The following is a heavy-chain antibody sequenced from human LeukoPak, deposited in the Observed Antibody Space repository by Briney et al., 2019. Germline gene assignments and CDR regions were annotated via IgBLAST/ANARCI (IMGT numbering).Heavy chain of an antibody. CDR2: INPSGGST. CDR3: ARDGIVVVPAAISRDYYYYYYMDV. CDR1: GYTFTSYY. V-gene: IGHV1-46*01. J-gene: IGHJ6*03. D-gene: IGHD2-2*02. Sequence: EASVKVSCKASGYTFTSYYMHWVRQAPGQGLEWMGIINPSGGSTSYAQKFQGRVTMTRDMSTSTVYMELSSLRSEDTAVYYCARDGIVVVPAAISRDYYYYYYMDVWGKGTTVTVSS.